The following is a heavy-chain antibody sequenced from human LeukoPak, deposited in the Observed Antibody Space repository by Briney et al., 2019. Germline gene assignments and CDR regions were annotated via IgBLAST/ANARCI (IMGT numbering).Heavy chain of an antibody. CDR2: ISYDGSNK. J-gene: IGHJ5*02. CDR3: VCIAVALPPFDP. D-gene: IGHD6-19*01. V-gene: IGHV3-30*03. Sequence: PGGSLRLSCAASGFTFSSYGMHWVRQAPGKGLEWVAVISYDGSNKYYADSVKGRFTISRDNSKNTLYLQMNSLRAEDTAVYYCVCIAVALPPFDPWGQGTLVTVSS. CDR1: GFTFSSYG.